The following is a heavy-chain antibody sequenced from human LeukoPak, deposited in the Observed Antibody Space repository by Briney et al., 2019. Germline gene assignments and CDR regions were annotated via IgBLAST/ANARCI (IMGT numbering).Heavy chain of an antibody. D-gene: IGHD6-19*01. CDR1: GGSISSYY. CDR3: ARGRGYSSGWYRGIPWFDP. V-gene: IGHV4-34*01. Sequence: SETLSLTCTVSGGSISSYYWSWIRQPPGKGLEWIGEINHSGSTNYNPSLKSRVTISVDTSKNQFSLKLSSVTAADTAVYYCARGRGYSSGWYRGIPWFDPWGQGTLVTVSS. CDR2: INHSGST. J-gene: IGHJ5*02.